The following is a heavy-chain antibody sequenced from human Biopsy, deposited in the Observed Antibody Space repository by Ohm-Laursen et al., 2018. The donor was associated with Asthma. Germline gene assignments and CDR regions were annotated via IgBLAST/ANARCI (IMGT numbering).Heavy chain of an antibody. CDR3: ATSADYYDSTDYLDF. V-gene: IGHV3-9*01. J-gene: IGHJ4*01. Sequence: SLRLSCTASGFSFDDCAMHWVRQAPGKGLEWVSSISWNSGNIDYAVSVKGRFTISRDNAKNSLYLQMQSLRPEDTAFYYCATSADYYDSTDYLDFWGRGTLVTVSS. D-gene: IGHD3-22*01. CDR1: GFSFDDCA. CDR2: ISWNSGNI.